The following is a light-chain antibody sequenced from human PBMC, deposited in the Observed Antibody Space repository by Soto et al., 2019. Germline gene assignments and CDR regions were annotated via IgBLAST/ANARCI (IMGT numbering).Light chain of an antibody. Sequence: EIVLTQSPDTLSVSPVDRATLSCRASRIIGHNYLAWYQQKPGQAPRLLIYATSTRATGIPDRFSGSGSVTDFTLTISSLQPDDFATYYCQQYNDYSATFGQGTKVDIK. CDR1: RIIGHNY. CDR3: QQYNDYSAT. CDR2: ATS. J-gene: IGKJ1*01. V-gene: IGKV3-20*01.